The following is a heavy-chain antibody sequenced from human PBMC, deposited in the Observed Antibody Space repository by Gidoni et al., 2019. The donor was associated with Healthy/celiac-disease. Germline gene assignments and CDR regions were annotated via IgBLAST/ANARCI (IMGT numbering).Heavy chain of an antibody. D-gene: IGHD6-19*01. V-gene: IGHV3-33*01. CDR1: GFTFSSYG. Sequence: QVQLVASGGGVVQPGRALRLSCAASGFTFSSYGMHWVRQAPGKGMEWVAVIWYDGSNKYYADSVKGRFTISRDNSKNTLYLQMNSLRAEDTAVYYCARETSIAVAGTTLGYWGQGTLVTVSS. CDR2: IWYDGSNK. J-gene: IGHJ4*02. CDR3: ARETSIAVAGTTLGY.